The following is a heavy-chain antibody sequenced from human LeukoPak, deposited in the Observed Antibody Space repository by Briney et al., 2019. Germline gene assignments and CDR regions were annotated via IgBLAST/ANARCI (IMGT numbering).Heavy chain of an antibody. J-gene: IGHJ4*02. CDR1: GGSISTYH. V-gene: IGHV4-59*01. CDR2: MQSTGNS. CDR3: ARDTQHSYGRDFDH. Sequence: PSETLSLTCTVSGGSISTYHWNWIRKSPEKGLEWIGYMQSTGNSNYNPSLKSRVTMSVDMSRNQIVLNLSSVTAADTAVYFCARDTQHSYGRDFDHWGQGTLVTVSS. D-gene: IGHD5-18*01.